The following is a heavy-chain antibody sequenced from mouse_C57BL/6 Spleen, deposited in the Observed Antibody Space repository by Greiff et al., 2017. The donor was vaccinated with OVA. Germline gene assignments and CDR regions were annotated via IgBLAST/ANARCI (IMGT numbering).Heavy chain of an antibody. Sequence: QVQLQQSGAELVKPGASVKISCKASGYAFSSYWMNWVKQRPGKGLEWIGQIYPGDGDTNYNGKFKGKATLTADQSSSTAYMPRSSLTSEDSAVYFCARGNWDDAMDYWGQGTSVTVSS. J-gene: IGHJ4*01. CDR2: IYPGDGDT. V-gene: IGHV1-80*01. D-gene: IGHD4-1*01. CDR3: ARGNWDDAMDY. CDR1: GYAFSSYW.